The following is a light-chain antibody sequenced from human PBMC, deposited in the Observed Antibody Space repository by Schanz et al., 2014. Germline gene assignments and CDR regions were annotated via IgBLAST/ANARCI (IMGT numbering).Light chain of an antibody. V-gene: IGLV1-44*01. J-gene: IGLJ2*01. CDR1: SSSIGSNP. Sequence: QSVLTQPPSASGPPGQRVIISCSGSSSSIGSNPVNWYQQLPGTAPKLLIYSNTLRPSGVPDRFSGSKSGTSASLAISGLQSEDEADYYCAAWDDSLNGVVFGGGTKLTVL. CDR3: AAWDDSLNGVV. CDR2: SNT.